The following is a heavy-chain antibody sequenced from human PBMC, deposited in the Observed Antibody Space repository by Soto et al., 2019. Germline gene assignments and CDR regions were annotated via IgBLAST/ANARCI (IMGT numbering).Heavy chain of an antibody. V-gene: IGHV4-34*01. CDR3: ARGRGVAGRGYSYCLDWFDP. CDR2: INHSGNT. J-gene: IGHJ5*02. CDR1: GGSFSGYN. Sequence: SATLSLTCTVDGGSFSGYNWSWIRQPPGMWLEWIGEINHSGNTNSNPSLKSRVTISVDTSKNQSSLKLSSMTAGDTAVYSCARGRGVAGRGYSYCLDWFDPWGEGTRVTVSS. D-gene: IGHD5-18*01.